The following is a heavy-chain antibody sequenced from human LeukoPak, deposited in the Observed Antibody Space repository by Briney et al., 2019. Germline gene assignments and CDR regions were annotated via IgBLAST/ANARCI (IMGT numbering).Heavy chain of an antibody. D-gene: IGHD3-10*01. J-gene: IGHJ6*03. V-gene: IGHV4-34*01. CDR2: INHSGST. Sequence: SETLSLTCAVYGGSFSGYYWSWIRQPPGKGLEWIGDINHSGSTNYNPSLKSRVTISVDTSKNQFSLKLSSVTAADTAVYYCARERGYYGSGSSNYYYYYYTDVWGKGTTVTVSS. CDR1: GGSFSGYY. CDR3: ARERGYYGSGSSNYYYYYYTDV.